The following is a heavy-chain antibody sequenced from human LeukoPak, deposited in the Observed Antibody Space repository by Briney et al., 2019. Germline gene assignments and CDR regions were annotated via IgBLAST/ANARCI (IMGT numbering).Heavy chain of an antibody. D-gene: IGHD2-15*01. V-gene: IGHV3-66*01. CDR3: AMLPRGDY. CDR1: GFTVSSNX. J-gene: IGHJ4*02. CDR2: IYSGGXX. Sequence: GGSLRLSCAASGFTVSSNXXXXVRQXXGKGLEWVSVIYSGGXXXYAXXVKGXXXXXXDTSKNTLFLQMNSLRAEDTAVYYCAMLPRGDYWGQGTLVTVSS.